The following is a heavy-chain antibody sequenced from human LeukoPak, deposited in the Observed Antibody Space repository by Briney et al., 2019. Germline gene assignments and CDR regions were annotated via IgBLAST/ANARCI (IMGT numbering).Heavy chain of an antibody. CDR3: ARDGDLEAGKEHGYYGVDV. J-gene: IGHJ6*02. CDR2: ISYDGSNK. CDR1: GFTFSSYA. Sequence: QSGGSLRLSCAASGFTFSSYAMHWVRQAPGKGLEWVAVISYDGSNKYYADSVKGRFTISRDNSKNTLYLQMNSLRAEDTAVYYCARDGDLEAGKEHGYYGVDVWGQGTTVTVSS. D-gene: IGHD6-19*01. V-gene: IGHV3-30-3*01.